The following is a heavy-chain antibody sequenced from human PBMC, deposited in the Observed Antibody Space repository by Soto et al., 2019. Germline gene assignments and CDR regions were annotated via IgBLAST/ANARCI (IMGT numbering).Heavy chain of an antibody. CDR2: IDPSDSYT. V-gene: IGHV5-10-1*01. Sequence: GESLKISCKGSGYSFTSYWISWVRQMPGKGLEWMGRIDPSDSYTNYSPSFQGHVTISADKSISTAYLQWSSLKASDTAMYYCARRRYYRSGSSTLGGYSGMDVWGQGTTVTVSS. J-gene: IGHJ6*02. CDR3: ARRRYYRSGSSTLGGYSGMDV. CDR1: GYSFTSYW. D-gene: IGHD3-10*01.